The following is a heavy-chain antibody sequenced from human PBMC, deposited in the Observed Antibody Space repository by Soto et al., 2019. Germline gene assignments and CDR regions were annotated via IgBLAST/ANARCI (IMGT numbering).Heavy chain of an antibody. CDR2: MSHSGGT. D-gene: IGHD2-15*01. CDR1: GGFVSSGSYY. V-gene: IGHV4-34*01. Sequence: QVQLQQWGAGLLKPSETLSLTCAVYGGFVSSGSYYWSWIRQPPGKGLEWIGEMSHSGGTHFNPSLKVRVTISVNRSKNHFSLKMGLVPAGTRVLFYCAVVGGGIQTPAVIPLVIGAPGTRFPAPS. CDR3: AVVGGGIQTPAVIPLVI. J-gene: IGHJ3*02.